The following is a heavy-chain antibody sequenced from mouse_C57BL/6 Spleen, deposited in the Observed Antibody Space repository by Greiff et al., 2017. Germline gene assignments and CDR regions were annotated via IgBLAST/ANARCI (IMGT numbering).Heavy chain of an antibody. Sequence: VQLQQPGAELVKPGASVKLSCKASGYTFTSYWMHWVKQRPGQGLEWIGMIHPNSGSTNYNEKFKSKATLTVDKSSSTAYMQLSSLTSEDSAVYYCASLYYGNYDWYFDVWGTGTTVTVSS. J-gene: IGHJ1*03. CDR3: ASLYYGNYDWYFDV. D-gene: IGHD2-1*01. CDR2: IHPNSGST. V-gene: IGHV1-64*01. CDR1: GYTFTSYW.